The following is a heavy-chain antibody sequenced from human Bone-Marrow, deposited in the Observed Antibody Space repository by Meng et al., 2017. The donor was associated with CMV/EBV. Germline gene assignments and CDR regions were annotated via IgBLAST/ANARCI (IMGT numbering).Heavy chain of an antibody. CDR1: GFTFSDYY. CDR3: AKDIGRAVAGTGAYAFDI. D-gene: IGHD6-19*01. V-gene: IGHV3-7*03. CDR2: IKQDGSEK. Sequence: GESLKISCAASGFTFSDYYMSWIRQAPGKGLEWVANIKQDGSEKYYVDSVKGRFTISRDNAKNSLYLQMNSLRAEDTALYYCAKDIGRAVAGTGAYAFDIWGQGTMVTVSS. J-gene: IGHJ3*02.